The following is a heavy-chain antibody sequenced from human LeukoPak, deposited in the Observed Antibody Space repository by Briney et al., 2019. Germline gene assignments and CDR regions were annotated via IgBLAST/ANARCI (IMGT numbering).Heavy chain of an antibody. V-gene: IGHV3-7*03. Sequence: GGSLRLSCAASGFTFSSYAMSWVRQAPGKGLEWVANIKQDGSEKYYVDSVKGRFTISRDNAKNSLYLQMNSLRVEDTAVYYCASRHFENWGQGTLVTVSS. CDR1: GFTFSSYA. CDR2: IKQDGSEK. J-gene: IGHJ4*02. CDR3: ASRHFEN.